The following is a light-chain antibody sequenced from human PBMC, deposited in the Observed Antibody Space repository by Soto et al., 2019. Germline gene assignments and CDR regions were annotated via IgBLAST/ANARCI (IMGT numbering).Light chain of an antibody. CDR1: QSISSW. V-gene: IGKV1-5*01. Sequence: DNQMTQSPSTLSASVGDRVTITCRASQSISSWMAWYQQKPGKAPKLLIYDASSLESGVPSRFSGSGSGTEFTLTISSRRPDDFDTYYCQQYKSYPWTFGQGTKVEIK. CDR2: DAS. CDR3: QQYKSYPWT. J-gene: IGKJ1*01.